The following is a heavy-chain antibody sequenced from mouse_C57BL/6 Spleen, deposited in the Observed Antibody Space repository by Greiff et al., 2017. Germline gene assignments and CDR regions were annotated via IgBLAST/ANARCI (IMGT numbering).Heavy chain of an antibody. CDR1: GYTFTSYW. CDR3: ARSTTVVEDYFDY. CDR2: IDPSDSYT. J-gene: IGHJ2*01. Sequence: VQLQQPGAELVMPGASVKLSCKASGYTFTSYWMHWVKQRPGQGLERIGEIDPSDSYTNYNQKFKGKSTLTVDKSSSTAYMQLSSLTSEDSAVYYCARSTTVVEDYFDYWGQGTTLTVSS. V-gene: IGHV1-69*01. D-gene: IGHD1-1*01.